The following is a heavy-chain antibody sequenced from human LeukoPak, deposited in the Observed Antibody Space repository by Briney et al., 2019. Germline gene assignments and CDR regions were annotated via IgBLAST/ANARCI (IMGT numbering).Heavy chain of an antibody. CDR2: IKSKTDGGTT. Sequence: GGSLTLSCAASGFTFSNAWMSWVRQAPGKGLEWVGRIKSKTDGGTTDYAAPVKGRFTISRDDSKNTLYLQMNSLKTEDTAVYYCTTDGYYDFWSGYQAPFDYWGQGTLVTVSS. CDR1: GFTFSNAW. V-gene: IGHV3-15*01. D-gene: IGHD3-3*01. J-gene: IGHJ4*02. CDR3: TTDGYYDFWSGYQAPFDY.